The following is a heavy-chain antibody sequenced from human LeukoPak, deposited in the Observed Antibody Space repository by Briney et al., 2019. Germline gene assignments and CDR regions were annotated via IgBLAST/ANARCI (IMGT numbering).Heavy chain of an antibody. D-gene: IGHD6-6*01. CDR3: ARAMYSSSSRGRLSDY. J-gene: IGHJ4*02. Sequence: PGGSLRLSCAASGFTVNNNHMSWVRQAPGKGLEWVSLIQSGGSTHYADSVKGRFTISRDNSKNTLYLQMNSLRAEDTAVYYCARAMYSSSSRGRLSDYWGQGTLVTVSS. CDR1: GFTVNNNH. CDR2: IQSGGST. V-gene: IGHV3-66*01.